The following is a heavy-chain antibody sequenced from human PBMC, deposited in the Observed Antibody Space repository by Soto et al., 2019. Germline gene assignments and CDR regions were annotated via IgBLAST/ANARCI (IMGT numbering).Heavy chain of an antibody. CDR1: GFTFSSYG. CDR2: ISGSGGST. CDR3: ARRDIVPLGTGAFDI. D-gene: IGHD2-8*01. Sequence: EVQLLESGGGLIQPGGSLRLSCAASGFTFSSYGMSWVRQAPGKGLEWVSAISGSGGSTYYGDSVKGRFTISRDNSKNMLYLQMNSLRAEDTALYYCARRDIVPLGTGAFDIWGQGTMVSVSS. V-gene: IGHV3-23*01. J-gene: IGHJ3*02.